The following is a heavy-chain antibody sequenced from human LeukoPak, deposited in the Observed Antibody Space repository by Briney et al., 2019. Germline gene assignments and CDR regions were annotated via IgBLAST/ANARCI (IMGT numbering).Heavy chain of an antibody. J-gene: IGHJ4*02. D-gene: IGHD5-18*01. CDR2: MNPNSGDT. CDR1: GYTFTSYD. V-gene: IGHV1-8*01. Sequence: GALVKVSCKASGYTFTSYDINWVRQATGEGLEWMGWMNPNSGDTGYAQKFQGRVTMTRNTSISTAYMELSSLRSEDTAVYYCAKRGYSYGDFDYWGQGALVTVSS. CDR3: AKRGYSYGDFDY.